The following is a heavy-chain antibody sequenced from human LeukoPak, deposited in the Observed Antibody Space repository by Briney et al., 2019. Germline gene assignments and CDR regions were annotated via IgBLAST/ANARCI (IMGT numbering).Heavy chain of an antibody. D-gene: IGHD2-21*02. CDR3: ARAGGDSLPTDY. Sequence: GGSLRLSCAASGFTVSSNYMSWVRQAPGKGLEWVAGIYSGGSTYYADSVKGRFTISRDNSKNTLYLQMNSLRAEDTAVYYCARAGGDSLPTDYWGQGTLVTVSS. V-gene: IGHV3-53*01. CDR2: IYSGGST. J-gene: IGHJ4*02. CDR1: GFTVSSNY.